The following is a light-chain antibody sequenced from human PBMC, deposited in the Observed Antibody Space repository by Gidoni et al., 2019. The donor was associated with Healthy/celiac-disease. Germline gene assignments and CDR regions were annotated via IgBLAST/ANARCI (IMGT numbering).Light chain of an antibody. CDR1: ALPKQY. V-gene: IGLV3-25*03. CDR2: KDS. Sequence: SYELTQPPSVSVSPGQTARITCSGDALPKQYAYWYQQKQGQAPMLVIYKDSERPSGIPERFSGSSSGKTVTLTISGVQAEDEADYYCQSADSSGTYVVFGGGTKLTVL. CDR3: QSADSSGTYVV. J-gene: IGLJ2*01.